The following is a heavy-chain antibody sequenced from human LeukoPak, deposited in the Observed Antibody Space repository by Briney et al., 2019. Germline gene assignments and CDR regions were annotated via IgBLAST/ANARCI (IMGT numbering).Heavy chain of an antibody. CDR2: IWYDGSQR. Sequence: PGGSLRLSCVASGFIFSTYGLHWVRQYPGRGLEWVAVIWYDGSQRYYADSVKGRFTISRDDSQNTIYLQMDSLRAEDTAVYYCATSSPRNYLDHWGQGTLVTVSS. D-gene: IGHD1-14*01. CDR1: GFIFSTYG. CDR3: ATSSPRNYLDH. V-gene: IGHV3-33*04. J-gene: IGHJ4*02.